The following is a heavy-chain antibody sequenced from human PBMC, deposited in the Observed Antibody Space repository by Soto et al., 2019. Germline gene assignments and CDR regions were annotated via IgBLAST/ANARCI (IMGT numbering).Heavy chain of an antibody. CDR3: ARNYYGSGSYYYYYYYYMDV. V-gene: IGHV4-59*01. Sequence: SETLSLTCTVSGGSISSYYWSWIRQPPGKGLEWIGYIYYSGSTNYNPSLKSRVTISVDTSKNQFSLKLSSVTAADTAVYYCARNYYGSGSYYYYYYYYMDVWGKGTTVTVSS. CDR2: IYYSGST. D-gene: IGHD3-10*01. CDR1: GGSISSYY. J-gene: IGHJ6*03.